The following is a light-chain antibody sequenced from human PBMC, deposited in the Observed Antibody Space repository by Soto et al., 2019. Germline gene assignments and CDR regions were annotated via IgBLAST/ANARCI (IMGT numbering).Light chain of an antibody. Sequence: QSVLTQPASVSGSPGQSVTISCTGTSSDVGGYNYVSWYQQHPGKAHKLIIYEVSDRPSGVSSRFSGSKSGNKASLTISGLHAADEADYYCSYYTSSSTSYVSGTGTKGTVL. CDR2: EVS. J-gene: IGLJ1*01. CDR1: SSDVGGYNY. V-gene: IGLV2-14*01. CDR3: SYYTSSSTSYV.